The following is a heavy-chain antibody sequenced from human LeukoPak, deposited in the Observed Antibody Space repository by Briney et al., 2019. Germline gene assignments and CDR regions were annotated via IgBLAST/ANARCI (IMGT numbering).Heavy chain of an antibody. V-gene: IGHV3-30*02. CDR1: GFTFSSYG. J-gene: IGHJ6*02. Sequence: PGGSLRLSCAASGFTFSSYGMHWVRQAPGTGLEWVAFIRYDGSNKYYADSVKGRFTISRDNSKNTLYLQMNSLRAEDTAVYYCAKGPTRMVRDHYGMDVWGQGTTVTVSS. CDR2: IRYDGSNK. CDR3: AKGPTRMVRDHYGMDV. D-gene: IGHD3-10*01.